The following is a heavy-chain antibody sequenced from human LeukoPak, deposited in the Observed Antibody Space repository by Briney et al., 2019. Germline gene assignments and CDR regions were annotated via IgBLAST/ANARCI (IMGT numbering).Heavy chain of an antibody. CDR3: ARDDSIAAGGDY. CDR2: ISSSSSYI. V-gene: IGHV3-21*01. Sequence: GGSLRLSCAASGFTFSVYIMNCVRQAPGKGLEWVSSISSSSSYIYYADSVKGRFTISRDNAKNSLYLQMNSLRAEDTAVYYCARDDSIAAGGDYWGQGTLVTVSS. CDR1: GFTFSVYI. J-gene: IGHJ4*02. D-gene: IGHD6-6*01.